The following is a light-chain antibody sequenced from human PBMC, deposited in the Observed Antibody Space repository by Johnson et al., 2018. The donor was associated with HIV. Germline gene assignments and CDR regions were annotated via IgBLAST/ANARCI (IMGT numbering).Light chain of an antibody. V-gene: IGLV1-51*02. J-gene: IGLJ1*01. CDR3: GTWDSSLSAGV. CDR2: ENN. Sequence: QSVLTQPPSVSAAPGQKVTISCSGSSSNIGNNYVSWYQQLPGTAPKLLIYENNKRPSGIPDRFSGSKSGTSATLGITGLQTGDEADYHCGTWDSSLSAGVFGTVTKVTVL. CDR1: SSNIGNNY.